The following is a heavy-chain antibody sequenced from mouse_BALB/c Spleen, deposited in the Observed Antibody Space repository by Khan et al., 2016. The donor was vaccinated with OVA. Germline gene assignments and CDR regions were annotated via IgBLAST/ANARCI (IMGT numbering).Heavy chain of an antibody. V-gene: IGHV5-17*02. Sequence: EVELVESGGGLVQPGGSRKLSCAASGFTFSSYGMHWVRQAPEKGLEWVAYISGDSNTLYYADTVKGRFTISRDNPKNTLFLQMTSLMSEDTARYYFATSYFYGYYFDYWGPGTTLTVSS. D-gene: IGHD1-1*01. CDR1: GFTFSSYG. CDR3: ATSYFYGYYFDY. CDR2: ISGDSNTL. J-gene: IGHJ2*01.